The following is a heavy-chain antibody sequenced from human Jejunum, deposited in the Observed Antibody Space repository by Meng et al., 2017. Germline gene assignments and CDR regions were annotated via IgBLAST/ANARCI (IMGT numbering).Heavy chain of an antibody. Sequence: QLPESGPGLVKPSQALFLTFTVSGGSINSVDYYWNWIRQPPGKGLEWLGYIHSSGNTYYTPSLKTRLAMSLDTSKNQFTLRRTSVTAADTATYYCVRNPAIPDARTFDFWGRGALVTVSS. CDR2: IHSSGNT. CDR3: VRNPAIPDARTFDF. D-gene: IGHD2-2*01. V-gene: IGHV4-30-4*01. CDR1: GGSINSVDYY. J-gene: IGHJ4*02.